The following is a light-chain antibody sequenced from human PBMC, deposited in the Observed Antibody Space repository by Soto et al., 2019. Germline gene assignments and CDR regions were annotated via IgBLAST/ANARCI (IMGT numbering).Light chain of an antibody. CDR1: QGVGRW. J-gene: IGKJ3*01. CDR3: QQANGFPLT. CDR2: AVS. V-gene: IGKV1-12*01. Sequence: DIQMTQSPSSVSASVGDRVTITCRASQGVGRWLAWYQQKPGKGPKLLIYAVSSLQSGVPSRYSGSGSATDFSLTISSLQQADFSTYYSQQANGFPLTFGPGTKVDI.